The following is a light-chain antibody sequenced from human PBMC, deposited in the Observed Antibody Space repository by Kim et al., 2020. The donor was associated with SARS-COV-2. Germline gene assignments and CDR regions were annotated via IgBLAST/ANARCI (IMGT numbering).Light chain of an antibody. CDR1: SSDVGGYNY. J-gene: IGLJ1*01. V-gene: IGLV2-14*03. Sequence: GQSITISCTGTSSDVGGYNYVSWYQQHPGKAPKLMIYDVSNRPSGVSNRFSGSKSGNTASLTISGPQAEDEADYYCSSYTSSSTLVFGTGTKVTVL. CDR3: SSYTSSSTLV. CDR2: DVS.